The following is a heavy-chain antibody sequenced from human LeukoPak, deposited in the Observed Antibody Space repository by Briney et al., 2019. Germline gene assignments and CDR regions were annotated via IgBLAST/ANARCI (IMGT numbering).Heavy chain of an antibody. CDR1: GGSFSGYY. CDR3: ATKRD. CDR2: INHSGSA. Sequence: SETLSLTCAVYGGSFSGYYWSWIRQPPGKGLEWIGEINHSGSANYNPSLKSRVTISVDTSKNQFSLKLSSVTAADTAVYYCATKRDWGQGTLVTVSS. V-gene: IGHV4-34*01. J-gene: IGHJ4*02.